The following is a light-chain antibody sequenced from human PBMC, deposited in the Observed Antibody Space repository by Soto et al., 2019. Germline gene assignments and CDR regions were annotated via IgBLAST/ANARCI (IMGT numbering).Light chain of an antibody. J-gene: IGKJ1*01. CDR1: QSVSSY. CDR2: DAS. CDR3: HQYNNWPPWT. V-gene: IGKV3D-15*01. Sequence: EIVLTQSPGSLSLSLGDSATLFCRASQSVSSYLAWYQQKPGQAPRLLIYDASNRATGIPARFSGSGSGTEFTLTISSLQSEDFAVYYCHQYNNWPPWTFGQGTKVDIK.